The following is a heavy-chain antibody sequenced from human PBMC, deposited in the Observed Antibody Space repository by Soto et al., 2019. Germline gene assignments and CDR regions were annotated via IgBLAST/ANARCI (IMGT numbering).Heavy chain of an antibody. J-gene: IGHJ4*02. D-gene: IGHD1-26*01. Sequence: SGGSLRLSCTASGFTFSSHAMSWVRQAPGKGLEWVSAISGGGGSTYYADSVKGRFTISRDNSKNTLYLQMNSLRAEDTAAYYCAKDERGTTLFDNWGRGTLVTVSS. CDR1: GFTFSSHA. V-gene: IGHV3-23*01. CDR2: ISGGGGST. CDR3: AKDERGTTLFDN.